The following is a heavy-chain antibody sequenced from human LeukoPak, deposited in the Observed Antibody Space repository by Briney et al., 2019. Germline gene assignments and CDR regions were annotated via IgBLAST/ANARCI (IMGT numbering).Heavy chain of an antibody. Sequence: SETLSLTCTVSGDSIISTNYYWGWIRQPPGKGLEWIGHIYYSGATYYNSSLKSRVTISVDTSKNRFSLKLNFVTAADTAVYYCARLVEYGSSSFDSWGQGTLVTVSS. CDR2: IYYSGAT. CDR1: GDSIISTNYY. CDR3: ARLVEYGSSSFDS. D-gene: IGHD6-6*01. V-gene: IGHV4-39*01. J-gene: IGHJ4*02.